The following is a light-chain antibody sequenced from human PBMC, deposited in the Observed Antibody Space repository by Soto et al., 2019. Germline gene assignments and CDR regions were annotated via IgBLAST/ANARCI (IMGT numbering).Light chain of an antibody. CDR1: SGDVGGYNS. V-gene: IGLV2-14*01. J-gene: IGLJ1*01. CDR2: DVT. CDR3: SSFTSSITYV. Sequence: QSVLTQPASVAGSPGQSITISCTCTSGDVGGYNSVSWYRQDPGKAPKLMIYDVTNRPSGVSNRFSGSKSGNTASLTISGLQAEDEADYYCSSFTSSITYVFGTGTKVTVL.